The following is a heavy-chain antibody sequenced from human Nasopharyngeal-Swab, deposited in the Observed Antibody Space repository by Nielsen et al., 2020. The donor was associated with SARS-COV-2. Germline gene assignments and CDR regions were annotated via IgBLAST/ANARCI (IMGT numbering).Heavy chain of an antibody. CDR2: ISWNSGSI. V-gene: IGHV3-9*01. Sequence: GGSLRLSCAASGFTFDDYAMHWVRQAPGKGLEWVSGISWNSGSIGYADSVKGRFTISGDNSKNTLYLQMSSLRAEDTAVYHCAKDLPITVGDYYGLDVWGQGTTVTVSS. CDR1: GFTFDDYA. CDR3: AKDLPITVGDYYGLDV. J-gene: IGHJ6*02. D-gene: IGHD6-19*01.